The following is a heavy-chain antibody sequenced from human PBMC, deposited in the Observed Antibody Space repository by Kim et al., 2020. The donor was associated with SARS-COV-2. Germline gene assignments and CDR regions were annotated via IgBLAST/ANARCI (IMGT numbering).Heavy chain of an antibody. V-gene: IGHV4-61*02. D-gene: IGHD5-18*01. Sequence: SETLSLTCTVSGGSISSGSYYWSWIRQPAGKGLEWIGRIYTSGSTNYNPSLKSRVTISVDTSKNQFSLKLSSVTAADTAVYYCAREGGNRGYSYGYYYYYGMDVWGQGTTVTVSS. CDR2: IYTSGST. CDR1: GGSISSGSYY. CDR3: AREGGNRGYSYGYYYYYGMDV. J-gene: IGHJ6*02.